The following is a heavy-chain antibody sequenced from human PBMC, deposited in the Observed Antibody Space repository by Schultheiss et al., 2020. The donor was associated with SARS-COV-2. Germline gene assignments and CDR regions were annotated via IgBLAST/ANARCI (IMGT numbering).Heavy chain of an antibody. J-gene: IGHJ2*01. V-gene: IGHV1-2*02. Sequence: VKVSCKTSGYTFTDYYMHWVRRAPGQGLEWMGWISGYNGNTDYAQKFQGRVTMTRDTSTSTVYMELSSLTSDDTAVYYCARGGGHDYGDYWYFDLWGRGALVTVSS. D-gene: IGHD4-17*01. CDR3: ARGGGHDYGDYWYFDL. CDR1: GYTFTDYY. CDR2: ISGYNGNT.